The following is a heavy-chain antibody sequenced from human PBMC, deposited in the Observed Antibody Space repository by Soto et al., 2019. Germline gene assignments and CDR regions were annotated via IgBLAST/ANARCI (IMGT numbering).Heavy chain of an antibody. Sequence: GGSLRLSCAASGFTFSDYYMSWIRQAPGKGLEWVSYISSSGSTIYYADSVKGRFTISRDNAKNSLYLQMNSLRAEDTAVYYCASLSLEVAYYFDYWGQGTLVTVSS. V-gene: IGHV3-11*01. J-gene: IGHJ4*02. CDR3: ASLSLEVAYYFDY. CDR2: ISSSGSTI. CDR1: GFTFSDYY.